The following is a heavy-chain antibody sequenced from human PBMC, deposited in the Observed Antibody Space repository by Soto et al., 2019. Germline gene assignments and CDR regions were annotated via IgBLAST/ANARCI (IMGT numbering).Heavy chain of an antibody. CDR3: AREPSGDPLDY. CDR2: ISYDGSRK. V-gene: IGHV3-30-3*01. CDR1: GFTFSSYG. Sequence: QVQLVESGGGVVQPGRSLRLSCAASGFTFSSYGMHWVRQAPGKGLEWVAVISYDGSRKYYADSVKGRFTISRDNSKNTWYLQINSLRPEDTAVYYCAREPSGDPLDYWGQGTLVTVSS. D-gene: IGHD4-17*01. J-gene: IGHJ4*02.